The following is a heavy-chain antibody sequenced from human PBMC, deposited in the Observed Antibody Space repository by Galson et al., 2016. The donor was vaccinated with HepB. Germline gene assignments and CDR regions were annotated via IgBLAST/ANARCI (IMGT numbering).Heavy chain of an antibody. CDR3: AGGDGIFGVVIGMDV. CDR1: GFTVNDNY. J-gene: IGHJ6*02. D-gene: IGHD3-3*01. V-gene: IGHV3-66*01. CDR2: IYSGGST. Sequence: CLRLSCAGYGFTVNDNYMMWVRQAPGKGLEWVSIIYSGGSTFHADFVKGRFTISRDKSDNTLYLQMNRLRPEDTAVYYCAGGDGIFGVVIGMDVWGLGTTVIVSS.